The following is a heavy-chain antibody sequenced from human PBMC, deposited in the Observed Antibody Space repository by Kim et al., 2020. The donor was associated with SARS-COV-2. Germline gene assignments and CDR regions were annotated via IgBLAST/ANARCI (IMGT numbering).Heavy chain of an antibody. V-gene: IGHV3-30*04. Sequence: GGSLRLSCAASGFTFSSYAMHWVRQAPGKGLEWVAVISYDGSNKYYADSVKGRFTISRDNSKNTLYLQMNSLRAEDTAVYYCARGGWFCNYWGQGTLVTVSS. CDR3: ARGGWFCNY. J-gene: IGHJ4*02. D-gene: IGHD6-19*01. CDR2: ISYDGSNK. CDR1: GFTFSSYA.